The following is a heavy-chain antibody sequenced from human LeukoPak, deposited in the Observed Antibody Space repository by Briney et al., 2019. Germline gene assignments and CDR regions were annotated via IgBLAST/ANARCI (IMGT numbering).Heavy chain of an antibody. CDR1: GFIFSSYA. Sequence: GGSLRLSCAASGFIFSSYAMSWVRQAPGKGLEWISAISGSGGSTYYADSVKGRFTISRDNSKNTLYLQMNSLRAEDTAVYYCANYRSITISEVGAGIYYWGQGTLVTVFS. J-gene: IGHJ4*02. D-gene: IGHD3-9*01. V-gene: IGHV3-23*01. CDR3: ANYRSITISEVGAGIYY. CDR2: ISGSGGST.